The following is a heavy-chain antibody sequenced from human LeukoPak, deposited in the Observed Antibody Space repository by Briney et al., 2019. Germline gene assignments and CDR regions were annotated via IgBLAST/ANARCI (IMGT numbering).Heavy chain of an antibody. V-gene: IGHV4-59*01. CDR1: GGSISSYY. Sequence: SETLSLTCTVSGGSISSYYWRWIRQPPGKGLEWIGYIYYSGSTNYNPSLTSRFPMTVDTFKNNFPLKLSSVTDADTAVYYCARGNPGYRIDYWGQGTLVTVSS. D-gene: IGHD6-13*01. CDR2: IYYSGST. J-gene: IGHJ4*02. CDR3: ARGNPGYRIDY.